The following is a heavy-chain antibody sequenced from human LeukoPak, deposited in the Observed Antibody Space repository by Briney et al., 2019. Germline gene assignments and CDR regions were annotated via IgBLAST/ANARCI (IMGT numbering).Heavy chain of an antibody. CDR3: TSDIVVVPAALGAFDI. J-gene: IGHJ3*02. CDR1: GFTFGDYA. D-gene: IGHD2-2*01. Sequence: PGRSLRLSCTASGFTFGDYAMSWVRQAPGKGLEWVDFIRSKAYGGTTEYAASVKGRFTISRDDSKSIAYLQMNSLKTEDTAVYYCTSDIVVVPAALGAFDIWGQGTMVTVSS. CDR2: IRSKAYGGTT. V-gene: IGHV3-49*04.